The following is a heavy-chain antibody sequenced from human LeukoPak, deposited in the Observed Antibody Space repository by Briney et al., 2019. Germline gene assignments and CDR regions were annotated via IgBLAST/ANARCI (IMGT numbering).Heavy chain of an antibody. Sequence: PSETLSLTCTVSGGSIRSYYWSWIRQHPGRGLEWIGYIHYSGSTYYNPSLRSRLTISEDTSKNQISLQLSSVTAADTAVYYCAGGDGSSSTFEYWGQGTLVTVSS. CDR1: GGSIRSYY. CDR2: IHYSGST. V-gene: IGHV4-59*06. D-gene: IGHD6-6*01. J-gene: IGHJ4*02. CDR3: AGGDGSSSTFEY.